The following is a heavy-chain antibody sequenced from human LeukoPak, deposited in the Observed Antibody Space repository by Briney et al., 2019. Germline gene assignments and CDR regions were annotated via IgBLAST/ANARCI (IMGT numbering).Heavy chain of an antibody. J-gene: IGHJ4*02. CDR2: INHSGST. CDR1: GGSFSGCY. Sequence: MSSETLSLTCAVYGGSFSGCYWSWIRQPPGKGLEWIGEINHSGSTNYNPSLKSRVTISVDTSKNQFSLKLSSVTAADTAVYYCARGNASRRYYFDYWGQGTLVTVSS. V-gene: IGHV4-34*01. CDR3: ARGNASRRYYFDY.